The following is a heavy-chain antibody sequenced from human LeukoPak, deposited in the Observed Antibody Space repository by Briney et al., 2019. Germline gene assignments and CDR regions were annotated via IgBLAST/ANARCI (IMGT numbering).Heavy chain of an antibody. CDR3: AKDGVVPAAMDPAFDI. J-gene: IGHJ3*02. CDR1: GFTFSSYS. Sequence: PGGSLRLSCAASGFTFSSYSMNWVRQAPGKGLEWVSAISGSGGSTYYADSVKGRFTISRDNSKNTLYLQMNSLRAEDTAVYYCAKDGVVPAAMDPAFDIWGQGTMVTVSS. D-gene: IGHD2-2*01. CDR2: ISGSGGST. V-gene: IGHV3-23*01.